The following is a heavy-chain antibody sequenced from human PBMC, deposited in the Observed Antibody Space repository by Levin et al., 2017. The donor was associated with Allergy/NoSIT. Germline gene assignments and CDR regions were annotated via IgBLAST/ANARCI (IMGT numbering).Heavy chain of an antibody. CDR3: AKDHPNSLFDY. CDR1: GFTFSSYG. J-gene: IGHJ4*02. Sequence: GGSLRLSCAASGFTFSSYGMHWVRQAPGKGLEWVAVISYDGSNKYYADSVKGRFTISRDNSKNTLYLQMNSLRAEDTAVYYCAKDHPNSLFDYWGQGTLVTVSS. V-gene: IGHV3-30*18. CDR2: ISYDGSNK. D-gene: IGHD5-18*01.